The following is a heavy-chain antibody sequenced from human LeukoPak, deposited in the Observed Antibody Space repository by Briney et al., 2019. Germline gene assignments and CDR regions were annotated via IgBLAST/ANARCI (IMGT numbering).Heavy chain of an antibody. D-gene: IGHD3-16*02. V-gene: IGHV4-59*02. Sequence: PSETLSLTCTVSGGSVSFYYWSWIRQPPGKGLEWIGYIYYSGSTNYNPSLKSRVTISVDTSKNQFSLKLSSVTAADTAVYYCARDRPDDYVWGSYHYSDYWGQGILVTVSS. CDR1: GGSVSFYY. J-gene: IGHJ4*02. CDR2: IYYSGST. CDR3: ARDRPDDYVWGSYHYSDY.